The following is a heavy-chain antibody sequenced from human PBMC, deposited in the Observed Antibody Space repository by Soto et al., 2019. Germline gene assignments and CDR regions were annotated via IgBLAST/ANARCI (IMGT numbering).Heavy chain of an antibody. V-gene: IGHV1-69*13. CDR3: ARVEKGGSSWYPNCFDP. J-gene: IGHJ5*02. CDR2: IIPIFGTA. D-gene: IGHD6-13*01. CDR1: GGTFSSYA. Sequence: SVKVSCKASGGTFSSYAISWVRQAPGQGLEWMGGIIPIFGTANYAQKFQGRVTITADESTSTAYMELSSLRSEDTAVYYCARVEKGGSSWYPNCFDPWGQRTLVTVSS.